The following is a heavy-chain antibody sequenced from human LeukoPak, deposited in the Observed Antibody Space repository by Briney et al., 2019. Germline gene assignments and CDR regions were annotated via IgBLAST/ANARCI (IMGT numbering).Heavy chain of an antibody. CDR2: IKQDGSEK. J-gene: IGHJ4*02. CDR1: GFTFSTYW. D-gene: IGHD4-11*01. Sequence: GGSLRLSCAASGFTFSTYWMTWVRQAPGKGLEWVANIKQDGSEKNYVDSVKGRFTISRDNAKNSLDLQMNSLRAEDTAVYYCARERYGNYNWGQGTLVTVSS. V-gene: IGHV3-7*03. CDR3: ARERYGNYN.